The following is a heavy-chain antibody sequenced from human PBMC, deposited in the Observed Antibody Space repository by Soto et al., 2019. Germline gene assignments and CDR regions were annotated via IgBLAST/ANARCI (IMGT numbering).Heavy chain of an antibody. D-gene: IGHD2-21*01. J-gene: IGHJ4*02. CDR2: FNPNSGDT. Sequence: ASVKVSCKASGYIFTAYSMHWVRQAPGQGLEWVGWFNPNSGDTIYAQKFQGRVTLTRDTSISTAYMELYRLRSDDTAVYYCAREASSVISLDYWGQGTLVPVSS. CDR1: GYIFTAYS. V-gene: IGHV1-2*02. CDR3: AREASSVISLDY.